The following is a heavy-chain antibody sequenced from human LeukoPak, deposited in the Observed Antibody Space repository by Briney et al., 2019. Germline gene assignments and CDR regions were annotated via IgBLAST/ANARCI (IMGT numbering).Heavy chain of an antibody. CDR3: TTPYYYGSGSYSSYYFDY. Sequence: GGSLRLSCAASGFTFSNAWMSWVRQAPRKGLEWVGRIKSKTDGGTTDYAAPVKGRFTISRDDSKNTLYLQMNSLKTEDTAVYYCTTPYYYGSGSYSSYYFDYWGQGTLVTVSS. CDR2: IKSKTDGGTT. D-gene: IGHD3-10*01. J-gene: IGHJ4*02. CDR1: GFTFSNAW. V-gene: IGHV3-15*01.